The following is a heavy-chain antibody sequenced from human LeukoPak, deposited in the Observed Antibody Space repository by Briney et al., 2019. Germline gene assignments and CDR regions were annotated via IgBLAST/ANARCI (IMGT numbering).Heavy chain of an antibody. CDR2: IYYSGST. V-gene: IGHV4-59*01. CDR3: ARGGASGYDWGYYFDY. D-gene: IGHD5-12*01. CDR1: GGSISSYY. J-gene: IGHJ4*02. Sequence: PSETLSLTCTVSGGSISSYYWSWLRQPPGKGLEWIGYIYYSGSTNYIPSLKSRVTISVDTSKNPFSLKLSSVTAADTAVYYCARGGASGYDWGYYFDYWGQGTLVTVSS.